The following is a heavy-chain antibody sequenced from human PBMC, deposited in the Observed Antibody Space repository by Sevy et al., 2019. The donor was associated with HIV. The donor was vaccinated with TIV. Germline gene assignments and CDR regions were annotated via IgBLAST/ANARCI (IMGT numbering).Heavy chain of an antibody. D-gene: IGHD3-10*01. J-gene: IGHJ4*02. V-gene: IGHV3-33*01. CDR3: ASDPLYYSHRDSYHLKYYFDY. CDR2: IWHDGNYK. CDR1: GFAFSRYG. Sequence: GGSLRLSCGASGFAFSRYGMHWVRQAPGKGLEWVAVIWHDGNYKYYADSVKGRFTIYRDNSKNTLFVQMNSLRGHDSAVYFCASDPLYYSHRDSYHLKYYFDYWGQGTQVTVSS.